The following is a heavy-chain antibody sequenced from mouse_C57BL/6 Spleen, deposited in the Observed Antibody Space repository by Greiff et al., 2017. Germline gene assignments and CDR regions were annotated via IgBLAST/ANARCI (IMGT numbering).Heavy chain of an antibody. D-gene: IGHD2-4*01. CDR2: ISNGGGST. Sequence: EVQLVESGGGLVQPGGSLKLSCAASGFTFSDYYMYWVRQTPEKRLEWVAYISNGGGSTYYPDTVKGRFTISRDNAKNTLYLQMSRLKSEDTAMYYCARPPPYDYSYAMDYWGQGTSVTVSS. CDR3: ARPPPYDYSYAMDY. V-gene: IGHV5-12*01. CDR1: GFTFSDYY. J-gene: IGHJ4*01.